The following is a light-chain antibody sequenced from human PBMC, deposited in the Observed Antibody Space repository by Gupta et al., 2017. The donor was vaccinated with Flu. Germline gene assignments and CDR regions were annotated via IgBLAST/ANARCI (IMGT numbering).Light chain of an antibody. CDR2: AAS. CDR3: QQSYTTSST. V-gene: IGKV1-39*01. J-gene: IGKJ4*01. Sequence: GYRGTSTCRASQIGNKYLNWYQQKPGKAPDRLIYAASTLDSGVPSRFSGSGSGTDFTLTISSLEPEDVGTYYCQQSYTTSSTFGGGTKVEIK. CDR1: QIGNKY.